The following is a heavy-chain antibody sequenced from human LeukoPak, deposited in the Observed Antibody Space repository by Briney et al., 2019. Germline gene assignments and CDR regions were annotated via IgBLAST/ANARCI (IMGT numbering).Heavy chain of an antibody. D-gene: IGHD6-13*01. CDR1: GFTFSSYS. CDR3: ARDYSSSWYYAFDI. V-gene: IGHV3-23*01. J-gene: IGHJ3*02. CDR2: ISGSGGST. Sequence: PGGSLRLSCAASGFTFSSYSMSWVRQAPGKGLEWVSAISGSGGSTYYADSVKGRFTISRDNSKNTLYLQMNSLRVEDTAVYYCARDYSSSWYYAFDIWGQGTMVTVSS.